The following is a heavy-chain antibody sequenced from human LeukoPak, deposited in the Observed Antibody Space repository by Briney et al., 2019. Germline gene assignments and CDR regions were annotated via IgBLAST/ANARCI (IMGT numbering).Heavy chain of an antibody. J-gene: IGHJ3*02. Sequence: GGSLRLSCAASGFTFSSYAMSWVRQAPGKGLEWVSAISGSGGSTYYADSVKGRFTISRDNPKNTLYLQMNRLRAEDTAVYYCAFRGVGATKSADAFDIWGQGTMVTVSS. D-gene: IGHD1-26*01. CDR3: AFRGVGATKSADAFDI. CDR2: ISGSGGST. CDR1: GFTFSSYA. V-gene: IGHV3-23*01.